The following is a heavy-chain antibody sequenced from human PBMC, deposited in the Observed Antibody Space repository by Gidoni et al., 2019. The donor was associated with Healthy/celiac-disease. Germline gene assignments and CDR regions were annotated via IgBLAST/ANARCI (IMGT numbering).Heavy chain of an antibody. V-gene: IGHV3-21*01. Sequence: EVQLVESGGGLVKPGGSLRLSCAASGSTFSIYSMNWVRQAPGKGLEWVSSISSSSSYIYYADSVKGRFTISRDNAKNSLYLQMNSLRAEDTAVYYCARGSIAAAGPFDYWGQGTLVTVSS. J-gene: IGHJ4*02. CDR1: GSTFSIYS. D-gene: IGHD6-13*01. CDR2: ISSSSSYI. CDR3: ARGSIAAAGPFDY.